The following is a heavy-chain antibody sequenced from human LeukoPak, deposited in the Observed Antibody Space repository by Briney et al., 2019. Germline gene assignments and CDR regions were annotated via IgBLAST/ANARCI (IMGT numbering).Heavy chain of an antibody. J-gene: IGHJ4*02. V-gene: IGHV3-15*01. Sequence: KSGGSLRFSCAASGFTFSNAWMSWVRQAPGKGLEWVGHIKSKTDGGTTDYAAPVKGRFTISRDDSKNTLYLQMNSLKTEDTAVYYCTTDHPYNWNEADYWGQGTLVTVSS. CDR2: IKSKTDGGTT. CDR1: GFTFSNAW. D-gene: IGHD1-1*01. CDR3: TTDHPYNWNEADY.